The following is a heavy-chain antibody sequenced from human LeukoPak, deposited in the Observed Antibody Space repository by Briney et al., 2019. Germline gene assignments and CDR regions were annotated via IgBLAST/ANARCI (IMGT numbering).Heavy chain of an antibody. CDR2: IYPGDSDT. J-gene: IGHJ4*02. Sequence: GASLQISCKGSGYSFTNYWIGCVRQMPGKRLEWMGIIYPGDSDTRYSPSFQGQVTISADKSIRTAYLQWSSLKASDTAMYYCARWDTVGATSGSDYWGQGTLVTVSS. V-gene: IGHV5-51*01. D-gene: IGHD1-26*01. CDR3: ARWDTVGATSGSDY. CDR1: GYSFTNYW.